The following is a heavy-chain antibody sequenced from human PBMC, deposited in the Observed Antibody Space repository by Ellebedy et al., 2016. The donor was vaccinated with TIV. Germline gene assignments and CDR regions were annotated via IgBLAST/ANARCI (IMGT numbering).Heavy chain of an antibody. CDR2: ISPYNGHT. D-gene: IGHD3-16*01. CDR3: ARRLDGSNPDAFHV. J-gene: IGHJ3*01. V-gene: IGHV1-18*01. CDR1: STSA. Sequence: AASVKVSCKASSTSAINWVRQAPGQGLEWMGWISPYNGHTDYAQNFQGRVTVTFDTSTTTAYMELRGLRSDDTAIYYCARRLDGSNPDAFHVWGQGKMVTVSS.